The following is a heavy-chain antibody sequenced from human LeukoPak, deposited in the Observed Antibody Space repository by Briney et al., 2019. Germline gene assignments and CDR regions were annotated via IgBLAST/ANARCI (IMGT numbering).Heavy chain of an antibody. CDR3: ARRRALGNSGRYYFDY. J-gene: IGHJ4*02. CDR1: GFTFSTNS. D-gene: IGHD4-23*01. CDR2: ISGNSYHI. Sequence: GGSLRLSCAASGFTFSTNSMSWARQAPGKGLEWVSSISGNSYHIYYADSVKGRFTISRDNAKSSLYLQMNSLSAEDTAVYYCARRRALGNSGRYYFDYWGQGTLVTVSS. V-gene: IGHV3-21*06.